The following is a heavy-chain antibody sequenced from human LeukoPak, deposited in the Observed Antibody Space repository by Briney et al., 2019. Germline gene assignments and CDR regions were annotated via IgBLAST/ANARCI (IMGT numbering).Heavy chain of an antibody. Sequence: PSETLSLTCAVYGGSFSGYYWSWIRQPPGKGLEWIGEINHSGSTNYNPSLKSRVTISVDTSKNQFSLKLSSVTAADTAVYYCAGDTVTLDYWGQGTLVTVSS. CDR3: AGDTVTLDY. CDR1: GGSFSGYY. D-gene: IGHD4-17*01. CDR2: INHSGST. V-gene: IGHV4-34*01. J-gene: IGHJ4*02.